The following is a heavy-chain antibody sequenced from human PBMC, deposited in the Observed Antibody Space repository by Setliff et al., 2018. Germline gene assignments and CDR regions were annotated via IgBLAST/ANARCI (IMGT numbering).Heavy chain of an antibody. CDR1: GGSISSGSYY. CDR3: ARAKKYRTHYYYYMDV. V-gene: IGHV4-61*09. D-gene: IGHD1-1*01. CDR2: IYTSGST. Sequence: SETLSLTCAVSGGSISSGSYYWSWIRQPAGKGLEWIGHIYTSGSTNYNPSLKSRVTISVDTSKNQFSLKLSSVTAADTAVYYCARAKKYRTHYYYYMDVWGKGTTVTVSS. J-gene: IGHJ6*03.